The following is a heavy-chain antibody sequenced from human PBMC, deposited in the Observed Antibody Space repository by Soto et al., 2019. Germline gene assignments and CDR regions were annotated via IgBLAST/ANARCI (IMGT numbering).Heavy chain of an antibody. Sequence: QVQLQESGPGLVKPSQTLSLTCTVSGGSVSSGGYYWSWIRQHPGKGLEWIGYIYYSGSTYYNPSLESRVTISVDTSKNQFSLKLSSVTAADTAVYYCARSAYGSGISGMDVWGQGTTVTVSS. CDR3: ARSAYGSGISGMDV. D-gene: IGHD3-10*01. CDR1: GGSVSSGGYY. CDR2: IYYSGST. V-gene: IGHV4-31*03. J-gene: IGHJ6*02.